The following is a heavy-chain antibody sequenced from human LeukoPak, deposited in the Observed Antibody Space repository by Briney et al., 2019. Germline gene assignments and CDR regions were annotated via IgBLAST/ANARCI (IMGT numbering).Heavy chain of an antibody. J-gene: IGHJ4*02. CDR2: INTDSGNP. V-gene: IGHV7-4-1*02. D-gene: IGHD2-15*01. CDR3: ARVGGYCSDGNCYPKY. Sequence: ASVKVSCKASGGTFSSYAISWVRQAPGQGLEWMGWINTDSGNPTYAQGFTGRFVISLDRSVTTAYLQITYLKPEDTAVYYCARVGGYCSDGNCYPKYWGQGTLVTVSS. CDR1: GGTFSSYA.